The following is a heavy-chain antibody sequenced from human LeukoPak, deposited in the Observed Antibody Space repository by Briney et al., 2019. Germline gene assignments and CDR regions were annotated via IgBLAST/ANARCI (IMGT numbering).Heavy chain of an antibody. CDR2: ISSSSSYI. D-gene: IGHD1-26*01. Sequence: GGSLRLSCAASGFTFSSYSMNWVRQAPGKGLEWVSSISSSSSYIYYADSVKGRFTISRDNAKNSLYLQMNSLRAEDTAVYYCARGSGWEQLPCDSWAREPLFTVSS. CDR1: GFTFSSYS. V-gene: IGHV3-21*06. J-gene: IGHJ5*01. CDR3: ARGSGWEQLPCDS.